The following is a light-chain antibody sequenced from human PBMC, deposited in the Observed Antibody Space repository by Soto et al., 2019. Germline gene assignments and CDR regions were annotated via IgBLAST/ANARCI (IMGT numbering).Light chain of an antibody. CDR1: SSDFGGYNV. CDR2: EGT. CDR3: CSYADTSTFWVV. V-gene: IGLV2-23*03. J-gene: IGLJ3*02. Sequence: QSALTQPASVSGSPGQSITISCSGTSSDFGGYNVVSWYQQHPGKAPKLIIYEGTKRPSGVSNRFSGSKSGNAASLTISGLQTEDEADYYCCSYADTSTFWVVFGGGTQLT.